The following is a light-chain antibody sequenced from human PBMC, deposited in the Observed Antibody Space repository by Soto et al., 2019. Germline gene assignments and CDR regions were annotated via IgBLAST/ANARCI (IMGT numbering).Light chain of an antibody. CDR3: QHSNSHLCT. Sequence: DIQMTQSPSSLSASVGDRVTITCRASQTISNWLAWYQQKPGRAPKLLIYAASTLESGVPSRFSGIGSGTEFTLTISSLQPDDYATYYCQHSNSHLCTFGQGTKLEIK. J-gene: IGKJ2*02. CDR2: AAS. V-gene: IGKV1-5*01. CDR1: QTISNW.